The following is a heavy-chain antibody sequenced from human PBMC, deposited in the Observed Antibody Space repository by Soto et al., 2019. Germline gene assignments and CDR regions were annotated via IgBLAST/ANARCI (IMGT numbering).Heavy chain of an antibody. D-gene: IGHD1-20*01. CDR2: IYYSGST. Sequence: PSETLSLTCTVSGGSISSGGYYWSWIRQHPGKGLEWIGYIYYSGSTYYNPSLKSRVTISVDTSKNQFSLKLSSVTAADTAVYYCARDRYNYGGKQGNWFDPWGQGTLVTVSS. CDR1: GGSISSGGYY. V-gene: IGHV4-31*03. CDR3: ARDRYNYGGKQGNWFDP. J-gene: IGHJ5*02.